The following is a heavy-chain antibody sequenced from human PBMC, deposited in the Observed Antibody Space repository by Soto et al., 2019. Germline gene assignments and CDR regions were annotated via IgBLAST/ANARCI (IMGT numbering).Heavy chain of an antibody. D-gene: IGHD3-16*01. CDR2: ITGSGGST. J-gene: IGHJ5*02. V-gene: IGHV3-23*01. Sequence: EVQLLESGGGLVQPGGSLRLSCAASGFTFSSYSMSWVRQAPGKGLEWVSGITGSGGSTYYADSVKGRFTISRDNSNNTLYLQMNSLRAEDTAVYYCAKGALNWFDPWGQGTLVTVSS. CDR3: AKGALNWFDP. CDR1: GFTFSSYS.